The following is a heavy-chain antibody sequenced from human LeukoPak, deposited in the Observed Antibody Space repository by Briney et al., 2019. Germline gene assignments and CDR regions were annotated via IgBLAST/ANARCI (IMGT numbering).Heavy chain of an antibody. Sequence: ASVKVSCKASGYTFTSYDINWVRQATGQGLGWMRWMNPNSGNTGYAQKFQGRVTMTRNTSISTAYMDLSSLRSEDTAVYYCARGASYYDILTGYYGWSTPNYYFDYWGQGTLVTVSS. V-gene: IGHV1-8*01. CDR1: GYTFTSYD. CDR3: ARGASYYDILTGYYGWSTPNYYFDY. CDR2: MNPNSGNT. D-gene: IGHD3-9*01. J-gene: IGHJ4*02.